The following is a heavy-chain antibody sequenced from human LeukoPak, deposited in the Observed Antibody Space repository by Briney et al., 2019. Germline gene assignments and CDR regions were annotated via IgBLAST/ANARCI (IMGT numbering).Heavy chain of an antibody. J-gene: IGHJ4*02. CDR1: GFTFSSYS. CDR3: ARIRKISSSWQFFFDY. D-gene: IGHD6-13*01. V-gene: IGHV3-48*01. Sequence: GGSLRLSCAASGFTFSSYSMNWVRQAPGKGLEWVSYIRSSSSTIYYADSVKGRFTISRDNSKNTLYLQMNSLRAEDTAVYYCARIRKISSSWQFFFDYWGQGTLVTVSS. CDR2: IRSSSSTI.